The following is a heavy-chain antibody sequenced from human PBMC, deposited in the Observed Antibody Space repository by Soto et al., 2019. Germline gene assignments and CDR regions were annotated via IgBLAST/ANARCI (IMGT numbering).Heavy chain of an antibody. CDR1: GGIFSSYG. Sequence: QVQLVQSGAEVKKPGSSVKVSCKASGGIFSSYGISWVRQAPGQGLEWVGVVIPVIRTTHYAPKFQGRVTITADESTRTAYMGLTSLTSEDTAVYYCAREELGSGWNFLDSWGQGTLVTVSS. D-gene: IGHD6-19*01. CDR2: VIPVIRTT. V-gene: IGHV1-69*01. J-gene: IGHJ4*02. CDR3: AREELGSGWNFLDS.